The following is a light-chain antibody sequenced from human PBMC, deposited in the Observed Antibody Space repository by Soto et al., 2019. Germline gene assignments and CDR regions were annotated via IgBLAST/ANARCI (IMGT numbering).Light chain of an antibody. V-gene: IGKV3-20*01. CDR2: GAS. Sequence: EIVLTQSPGTLSLSPGERATLSCRASQSVTSSYLAWYQQKPGQAPRLLIYGASSRANDIPDRFSGSGSGTDFTLTISILEPEDLAVYYGQQYGISPTCTFGQGAKVYIK. J-gene: IGKJ1*01. CDR3: QQYGISPTCT. CDR1: QSVTSSY.